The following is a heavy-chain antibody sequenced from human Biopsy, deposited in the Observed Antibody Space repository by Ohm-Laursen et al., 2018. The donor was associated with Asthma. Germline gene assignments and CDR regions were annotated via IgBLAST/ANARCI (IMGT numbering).Heavy chain of an antibody. CDR1: YGSITSGGYY. D-gene: IGHD3-22*01. V-gene: IGHV4-31*02. CDR2: IYYSGST. CDR3: ARAQDYYDSRGYYRSFDY. J-gene: IGHJ4*02. Sequence: TPSLTWTVSYGSITSGGYYWTWIRQHPGKGLEWIGFIYYSGSTYYNPSLKSRVSISIDTSKNQFSLKLSSVTAADTAVYYCARAQDYYDSRGYYRSFDYWGQGTLVTVSS.